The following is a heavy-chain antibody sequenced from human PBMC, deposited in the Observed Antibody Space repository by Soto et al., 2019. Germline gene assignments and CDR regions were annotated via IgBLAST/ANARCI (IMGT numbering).Heavy chain of an antibody. CDR3: ASVTVVVPAAALYSYYGMDV. J-gene: IGHJ6*02. CDR1: GGSISSGGYY. Sequence: QVQLQESGPGLVKPSQTLSLTCTVSGGSISSGGYYWSWIRQHPGKGLEWIGYIYYSGSTYYNPSLKRRVTISVDTSKNQFSLKLSSVTAADTAVYYCASVTVVVPAAALYSYYGMDVWGQGTTVTVSS. CDR2: IYYSGST. D-gene: IGHD2-2*01. V-gene: IGHV4-31*03.